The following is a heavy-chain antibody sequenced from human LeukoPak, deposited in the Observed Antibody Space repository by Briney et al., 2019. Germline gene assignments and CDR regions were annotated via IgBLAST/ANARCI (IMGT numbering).Heavy chain of an antibody. V-gene: IGHV4-39*07. D-gene: IGHD1-26*01. CDR1: GGSISSSSYY. Sequence: SETLSLTCTVSGGSISSSSYYWGLIRQPPGKGLEWIGSIYYSGSTYYNPSLKSRVTISVDTSKNQFSLKLSSVTAADTAVYYCATERVGATVWFDPWGQGTLVTVSS. J-gene: IGHJ5*02. CDR2: IYYSGST. CDR3: ATERVGATVWFDP.